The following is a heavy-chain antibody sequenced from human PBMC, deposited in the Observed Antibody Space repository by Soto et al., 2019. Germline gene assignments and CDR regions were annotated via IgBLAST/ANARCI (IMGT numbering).Heavy chain of an antibody. CDR1: GYTLTELS. D-gene: IGHD3-10*01. J-gene: IGHJ4*02. V-gene: IGHV1-24*01. Sequence: ASVKVSCKVSGYTLTELSMHWVRQAPGKGLEWMGGFDPEDGETIYAQKFQGRVTMTEDTSTDTAYMELSSLRSEDTAVYYCATDTSPLGRYYYGSGSYYNYWGQGTLVTVSS. CDR2: FDPEDGET. CDR3: ATDTSPLGRYYYGSGSYYNY.